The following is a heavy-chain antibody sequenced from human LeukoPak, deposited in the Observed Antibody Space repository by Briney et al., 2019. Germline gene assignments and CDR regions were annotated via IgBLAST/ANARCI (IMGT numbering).Heavy chain of an antibody. Sequence: PGGSLRLSCAASGFTFSSYSMNWVRQAPGKGLEWVSYISSSSSTIYYADSVKGRFTISRDNAKNSLYLQMNSLRAEDTAVYYCARDEYCSGGSCLDANWFDPWGQGTLVTVSS. J-gene: IGHJ5*02. V-gene: IGHV3-48*01. D-gene: IGHD2-15*01. CDR1: GFTFSSYS. CDR3: ARDEYCSGGSCLDANWFDP. CDR2: ISSSSSTI.